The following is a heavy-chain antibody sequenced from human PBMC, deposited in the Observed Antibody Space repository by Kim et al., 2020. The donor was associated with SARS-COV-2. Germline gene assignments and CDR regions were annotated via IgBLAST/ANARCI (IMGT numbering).Heavy chain of an antibody. Sequence: GGSLRLSCAASGFTFSSYAMGWVRQAPGKGLEWVSAITSTGGRTFYADSVNGRFTISRDKSRNTLYLQMNSLRVEDTAVYYCAKVGLQLAQGLYYFDSWGQGTLVTVSS. CDR3: AKVGLQLAQGLYYFDS. CDR1: GFTFSSYA. V-gene: IGHV3-23*01. J-gene: IGHJ4*02. CDR2: ITSTGGRT. D-gene: IGHD4-4*01.